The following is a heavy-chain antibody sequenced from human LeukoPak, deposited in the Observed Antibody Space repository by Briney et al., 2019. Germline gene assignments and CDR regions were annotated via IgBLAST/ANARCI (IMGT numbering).Heavy chain of an antibody. J-gene: IGHJ4*02. V-gene: IGHV4-59*02. Sequence: PSETLSLTCTVSGVSVSNHYWSWIRQPPGKGLEWIGYSYYSGSTNYNPSLKSRVTISVDTSKNQVSLKLSSVTAADTAVYYCVRHLGYCRSTSCSTPDYWGQGTLVAVSS. CDR2: SYYSGST. CDR3: VRHLGYCRSTSCSTPDY. D-gene: IGHD2-2*01. CDR1: GVSVSNHY.